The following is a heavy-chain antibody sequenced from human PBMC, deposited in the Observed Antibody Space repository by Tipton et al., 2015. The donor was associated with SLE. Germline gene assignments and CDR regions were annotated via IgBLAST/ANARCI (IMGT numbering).Heavy chain of an antibody. J-gene: IGHJ6*02. Sequence: SLRLSCAASGFTFSSYSMSWVRQAPGKGLEWVANIKQGGSAKYYVDSVKGRFTISRGNAKNSLYLQMNSLRAEDTAVYYCARRPGPGSLAAARGYVMDVWGQEPTFPASS. CDR1: GFTFSSYS. CDR3: ARRPGPGSLAAARGYVMDV. D-gene: IGHD6-13*01. V-gene: IGHV3-7*01. CDR2: IKQGGSAK.